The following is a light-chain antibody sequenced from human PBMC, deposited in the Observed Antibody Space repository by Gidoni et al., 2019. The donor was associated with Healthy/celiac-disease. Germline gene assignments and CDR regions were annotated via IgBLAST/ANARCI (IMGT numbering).Light chain of an antibody. CDR1: SSNIGNNA. V-gene: IGLV1-36*01. CDR2: YDD. Sequence: QSVLTQPPSVSEAPRQRVTSSWSGSSSNIGNNAVNWYQQLPGKAPKLLIYYDDLLPSGVSDRFSGSKSGTSASLAISGLQSEDAADYYCAAWDDSLNGWVFGGGTKLTVL. CDR3: AAWDDSLNGWV. J-gene: IGLJ3*02.